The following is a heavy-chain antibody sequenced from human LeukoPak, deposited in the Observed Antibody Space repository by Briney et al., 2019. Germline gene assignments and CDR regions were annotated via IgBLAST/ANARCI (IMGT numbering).Heavy chain of an antibody. D-gene: IGHD3-3*01. CDR1: GGSVSSGSYY. J-gene: IGHJ4*02. Sequence: PSETLSLTCTVSGGSVSSGSYYWSWIRQPPGKGLEWIGYIYYSGSTNYNPSLKSRVTTSVDTSKNQFSLKLSSVTAADTAVYYCARAREFDFWSGKYYFDYWGQGTLVTVSS. CDR2: IYYSGST. V-gene: IGHV4-61*01. CDR3: ARAREFDFWSGKYYFDY.